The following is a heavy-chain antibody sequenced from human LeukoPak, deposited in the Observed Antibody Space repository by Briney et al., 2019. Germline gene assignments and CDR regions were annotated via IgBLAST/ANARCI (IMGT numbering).Heavy chain of an antibody. CDR3: ARTPLLSYDSSGYFFPFIY. J-gene: IGHJ4*02. Sequence: ASVMVSCKATGYIFTSYDICWVRQAPGQGLEWMGWISAYNGNTNYAQKLQGRVTMTTDTSTSTAYMELRSLRSDDTAVYYCARTPLLSYDSSGYFFPFIYWGQGTLVTDSS. D-gene: IGHD3-22*01. V-gene: IGHV1-18*01. CDR1: GYIFTSYD. CDR2: ISAYNGNT.